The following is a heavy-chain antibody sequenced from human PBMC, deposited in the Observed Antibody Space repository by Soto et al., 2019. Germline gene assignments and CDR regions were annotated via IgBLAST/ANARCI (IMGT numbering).Heavy chain of an antibody. V-gene: IGHV1-18*01. J-gene: IGHJ4*02. CDR3: ARDLPPVDY. Sequence: QIQLVQSGPGVKKPGASVKVSCKASGNTFSSYLIPWGRQAPGQGLEWMGWISAYNGNTNYAQTLQGRVTMTTDPSTSTAYMELRSLRSDDTAVYYCARDLPPVDYWGQGTLVTVSS. CDR2: ISAYNGNT. CDR1: GNTFSSYL.